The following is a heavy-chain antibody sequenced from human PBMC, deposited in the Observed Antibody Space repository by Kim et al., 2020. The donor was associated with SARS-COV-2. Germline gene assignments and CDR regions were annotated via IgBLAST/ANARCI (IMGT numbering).Heavy chain of an antibody. J-gene: IGHJ4*02. Sequence: SETLSLTCAVYGGSFSGYYWSWIRQPPGKGLEWIGEINHSGSTNYNPSLKSRVTISVDTSKNQFSLKLSSVTAADTAVYYCARGRFYYDSSGPLDYWGQGTLVTVSS. D-gene: IGHD3-22*01. CDR1: GGSFSGYY. CDR2: INHSGST. V-gene: IGHV4-34*01. CDR3: ARGRFYYDSSGPLDY.